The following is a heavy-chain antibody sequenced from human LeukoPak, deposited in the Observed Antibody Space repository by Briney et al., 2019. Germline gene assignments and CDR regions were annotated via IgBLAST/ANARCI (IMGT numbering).Heavy chain of an antibody. J-gene: IGHJ4*02. Sequence: PGGSLRLSCAASGFTFSTYWMSWVRQAPGKGLEWVANIKQDGSEKSYVDSVKGRFAISRDNAQNSLHLQMNSLRADDTAVYYCARKGGTPDYWGQGTLVTVSS. V-gene: IGHV3-7*05. CDR2: IKQDGSEK. D-gene: IGHD1-1*01. CDR3: ARKGGTPDY. CDR1: GFTFSTYW.